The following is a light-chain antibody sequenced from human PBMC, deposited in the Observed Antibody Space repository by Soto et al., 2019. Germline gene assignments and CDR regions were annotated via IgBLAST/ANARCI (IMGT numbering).Light chain of an antibody. CDR3: QQYNTYPVT. Sequence: IVTITCRASQSVRSYLAWYQQKPGKAPNLLIFGASSLESGVPSRFSGSGSGTEFTLTISSLQPDDFATYYCQQYNTYPVTFGGGTKVDI. CDR2: GAS. V-gene: IGKV1-5*01. J-gene: IGKJ4*01. CDR1: QSVRSY.